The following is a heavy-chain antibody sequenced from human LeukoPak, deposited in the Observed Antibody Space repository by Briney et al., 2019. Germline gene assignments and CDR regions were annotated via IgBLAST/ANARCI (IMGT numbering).Heavy chain of an antibody. J-gene: IGHJ4*02. CDR3: ARYDYYGSGSVDY. D-gene: IGHD3-10*01. Sequence: SETLSLTCTVSGGSTSGHYWSWIRQPPGKGLEWIGYIYYSGSLNYNPSLKSRVTMSVDTSKNQFSLKLTSVTAADTAIYYCARYDYYGSGSVDYWGQGTLVTVSS. V-gene: IGHV4-59*11. CDR2: IYYSGSL. CDR1: GGSTSGHY.